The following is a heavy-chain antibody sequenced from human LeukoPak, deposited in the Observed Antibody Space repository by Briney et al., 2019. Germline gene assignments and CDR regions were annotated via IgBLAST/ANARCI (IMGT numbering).Heavy chain of an antibody. Sequence: SETLSLTCTVSGGSVSNYYWSWIRQPPGKGLEWIGYIYYTETSYNPSLKSRVTISVDTSKNQFSLKLPSVTAADTAVYYCARGVNSGYFDYCGQGTLVTVSS. V-gene: IGHV4-59*02. CDR2: IYYTET. CDR1: GGSVSNYY. CDR3: ARGVNSGYFDY. D-gene: IGHD1-26*01. J-gene: IGHJ4*02.